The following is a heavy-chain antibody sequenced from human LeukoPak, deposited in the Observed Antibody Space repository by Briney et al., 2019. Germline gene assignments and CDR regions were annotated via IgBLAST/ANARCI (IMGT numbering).Heavy chain of an antibody. CDR1: GFTFSNAW. J-gene: IGHJ4*02. Sequence: GGSLRLSCAASGFTFSNAWMSWVRQAPGKGLEWVGRIKSKTDGGTTDYAAPVKGRFTISRDDSKNTLYLQMNSLKTEDTAVYYCTRGVPAAMMGEKRDYWGQGTLVTVSS. D-gene: IGHD2-2*01. V-gene: IGHV3-15*01. CDR2: IKSKTDGGTT. CDR3: TRGVPAAMMGEKRDY.